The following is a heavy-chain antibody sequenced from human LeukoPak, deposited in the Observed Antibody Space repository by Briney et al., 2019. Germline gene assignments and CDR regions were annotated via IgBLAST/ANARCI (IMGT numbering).Heavy chain of an antibody. Sequence: GGSLRLSCAASGFIFSSYWMHWVRHVPGKGLVWVSRIKSDGSSTTQADPVKGRFTISRDNAKNTLYLQMNSLRAEDTAVYYCAKDPLRRWSTTLYYYGMDVWGQGTTVTVSS. D-gene: IGHD1-14*01. CDR2: IKSDGSST. V-gene: IGHV3-74*01. J-gene: IGHJ6*02. CDR3: AKDPLRRWSTTLYYYGMDV. CDR1: GFIFSSYW.